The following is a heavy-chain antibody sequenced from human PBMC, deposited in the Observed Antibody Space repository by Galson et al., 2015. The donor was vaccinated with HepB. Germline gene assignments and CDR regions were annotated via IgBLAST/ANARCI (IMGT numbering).Heavy chain of an antibody. D-gene: IGHD3-22*01. CDR1: GGSISSSSYY. Sequence: ETLSLTCTVSGGSISSSSYYWGWIRQPPGKGLEWIGSIYYSGSTYYNPSLKSRVTISVDTSKNQFSLKLSSVTAADTAVYYCASAPPDYYYDSSGPTVRYAFDIWGQGTMVTVSS. V-gene: IGHV4-39*01. CDR3: ASAPPDYYYDSSGPTVRYAFDI. J-gene: IGHJ3*02. CDR2: IYYSGST.